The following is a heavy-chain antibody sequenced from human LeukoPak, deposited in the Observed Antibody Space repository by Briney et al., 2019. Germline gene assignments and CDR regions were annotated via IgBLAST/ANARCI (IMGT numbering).Heavy chain of an antibody. CDR1: GDTFSNFV. V-gene: IGHV1-69*04. CDR3: TRDQNVRGVAAGMEGWFDP. CDR2: IIPKFDLT. D-gene: IGHD1-1*01. Sequence: VKVSCKTSGDTFSNFVISWVRQAPGQGLEWMARIIPKFDLTKIAQKFEGRVTITADTSTSTVYLELSNVRSDDTAIYYCTRDQNVRGVAAGMEGWFDPWGQGTLVTVSS. J-gene: IGHJ5*02.